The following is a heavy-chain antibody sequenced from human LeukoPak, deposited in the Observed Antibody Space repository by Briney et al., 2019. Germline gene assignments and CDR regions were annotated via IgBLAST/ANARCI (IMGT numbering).Heavy chain of an antibody. CDR1: GFTFSSYA. Sequence: GGSLRLSCAASGFTFSSYAMHWVRQAPGKGLEWVAVISYDGSNKYYADSVKGRFTISRDNSKNTLYLQMNSLRAEDTAVYYCVKVYRGYYGSGSFYFDQWGQGTLVTVSS. CDR2: ISYDGSNK. J-gene: IGHJ4*02. CDR3: VKVYRGYYGSGSFYFDQ. D-gene: IGHD3-10*01. V-gene: IGHV3-30*04.